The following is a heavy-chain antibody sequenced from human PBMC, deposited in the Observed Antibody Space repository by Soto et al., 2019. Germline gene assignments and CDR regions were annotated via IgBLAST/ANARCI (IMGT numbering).Heavy chain of an antibody. CDR2: IYYSGST. J-gene: IGHJ6*03. D-gene: IGHD3-3*01. Sequence: SETLSLTCTVSGGSISSYYWSWIRQPPGKGLEWIGYIYYSGSTNYNPSLKSRVTISVDTSKNQFSLKLSSVTAADTAVYYCASINTIFGVVNNYYYYMDVWGKGTTVTVSS. V-gene: IGHV4-59*08. CDR3: ASINTIFGVVNNYYYYMDV. CDR1: GGSISSYY.